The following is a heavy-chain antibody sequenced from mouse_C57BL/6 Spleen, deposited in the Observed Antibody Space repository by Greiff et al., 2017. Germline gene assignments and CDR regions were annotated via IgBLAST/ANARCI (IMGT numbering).Heavy chain of an antibody. V-gene: IGHV1-55*01. CDR3: ASGTAQVYYAMDY. D-gene: IGHD3-2*02. J-gene: IGHJ4*01. CDR1: GYTFTSYW. Sequence: VQLQQPGAELVKPGASVKMSCKASGYTFTSYWITWVKQRPGQGLEWIGDIYPGSGSTNYTEKFKSKATLTVDTSSSTAYMQLSSLTSEDSAVYYCASGTAQVYYAMDYWGQGTSVTVSS. CDR2: IYPGSGST.